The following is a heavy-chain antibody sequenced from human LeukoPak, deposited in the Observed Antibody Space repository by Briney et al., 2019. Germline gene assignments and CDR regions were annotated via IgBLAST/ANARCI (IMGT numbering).Heavy chain of an antibody. Sequence: GGSLRLSCAASGFTFSSYSMNWVRQAPGKGLEWVSSISSSSSYIYYADSVKGRFTISRDNAKNSLYLQMNSLRAEDTAVYYCARDKDIVMVVAATGFDPWGQGTRVTVSS. CDR2: ISSSSSYI. CDR3: ARDKDIVMVVAATGFDP. J-gene: IGHJ5*02. V-gene: IGHV3-21*01. D-gene: IGHD2-15*01. CDR1: GFTFSSYS.